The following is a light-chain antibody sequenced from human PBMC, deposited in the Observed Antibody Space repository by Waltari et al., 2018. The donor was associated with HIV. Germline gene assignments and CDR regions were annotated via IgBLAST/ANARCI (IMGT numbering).Light chain of an antibody. CDR1: SPTIGSYT. CDR2: SNN. V-gene: IGLV1-44*01. CDR3: ATWDGSLNAWV. Sequence: QSEVTQPTSASGTPGQRVTIPCSGSSPTIGSYTLNWYQQVPGTAPNLLIVSNNQRPSGVPDRFSGSKSGTSASLAISGLQSEDEADYYCATWDGSLNAWVFGGGTKLTVL. J-gene: IGLJ3*02.